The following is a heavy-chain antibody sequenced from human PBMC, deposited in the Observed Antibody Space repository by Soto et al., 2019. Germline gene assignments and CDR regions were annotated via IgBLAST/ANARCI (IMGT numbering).Heavy chain of an antibody. CDR1: GFTFSSYA. Sequence: EVQLLESGGGLVQPGGSLRLSCAASGFTFSSYAMNWVRQAPGKGLEWGSVISGSGGSTYYADAVKGRCTIFRDISTNTLYLQMNSLRAEDTGVYYCAKRTVGWYFELWGRGTLVTVAS. J-gene: IGHJ2*01. D-gene: IGHD4-17*01. V-gene: IGHV3-23*01. CDR3: AKRTVGWYFEL. CDR2: ISGSGGST.